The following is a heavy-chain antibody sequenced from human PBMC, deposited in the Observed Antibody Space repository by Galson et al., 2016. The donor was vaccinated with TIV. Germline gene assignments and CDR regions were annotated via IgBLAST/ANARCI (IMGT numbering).Heavy chain of an antibody. CDR1: SFTFSNYA. CDR3: AKDPSGWFEDY. D-gene: IGHD6-19*01. J-gene: IGHJ4*02. V-gene: IGHV3-23*01. CDR2: ISDTGLST. Sequence: SLRLSCAASSFTFSNYAMTWVRQAPGKGLEWVSTISDTGLSTYYADSVRGRFTISRDNSKSMLYLQMNSLRVEDTAFYYCAKDPSGWFEDYWGQGTLVTVAS.